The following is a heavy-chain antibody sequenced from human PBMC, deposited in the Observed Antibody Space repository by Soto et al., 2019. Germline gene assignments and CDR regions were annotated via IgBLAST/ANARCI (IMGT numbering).Heavy chain of an antibody. CDR2: ISAYNGNT. CDR3: AREQPMAVAGTKGHYYFYGMDV. CDR1: GYTFTCYG. J-gene: IGHJ6*02. D-gene: IGHD6-19*01. V-gene: IGHV1-18*04. Sequence: ASVKVPCKASGYTFTCYGMNWVRQAPGQGLEWMGWISAYNGNTNYAQKLQGRVTMTTDTSTSTAYMELRSLRSDDTAVYYCAREQPMAVAGTKGHYYFYGMDVWG.